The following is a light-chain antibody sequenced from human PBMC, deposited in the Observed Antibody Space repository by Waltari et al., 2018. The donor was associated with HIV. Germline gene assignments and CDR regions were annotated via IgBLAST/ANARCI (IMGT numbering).Light chain of an antibody. Sequence: QSALTQHPSVSGSLGQSGTISCTGTTSDIGAYNRVSWYQQSPGTAPKLRIYEVTHRPSGVPVRFSGSKSGNTASLTISGLQADDEADYYCSSYTTSSTWVFGGGTKLTVL. J-gene: IGLJ3*02. CDR2: EVT. CDR3: SSYTTSSTWV. V-gene: IGLV2-18*02. CDR1: TSDIGAYNR.